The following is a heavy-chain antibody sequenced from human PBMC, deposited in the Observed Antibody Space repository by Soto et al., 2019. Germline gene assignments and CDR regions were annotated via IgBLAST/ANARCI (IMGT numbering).Heavy chain of an antibody. CDR1: GFTFSSYA. CDR3: AKEYDYGDPYRLAFDY. Sequence: AGGSLRLSCAASGFTFSSYAMSWVRQAPGRGLEWVSAISGSGGSTYYADSVKGRFTISRDNSKNTLYLQMNSLRAEDTAVYYCAKEYDYGDPYRLAFDYWGQGTLVTVSS. D-gene: IGHD4-17*01. CDR2: ISGSGGST. J-gene: IGHJ4*02. V-gene: IGHV3-23*01.